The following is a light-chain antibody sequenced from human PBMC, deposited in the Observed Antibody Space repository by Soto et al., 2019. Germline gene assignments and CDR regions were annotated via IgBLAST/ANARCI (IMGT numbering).Light chain of an antibody. CDR3: QQPYSYPLA. CDR1: QGISRY. V-gene: IGKV1-9*01. Sequence: DIQLTQSPSFLSASVGDRVTITCRASQGISRYLSLYQQKPGKAPKILIYAASTLQTGVPSRFSGSGSGTDFTLTISSLQPEDFATYYCQQPYSYPLAFGGGTKVDIK. J-gene: IGKJ4*01. CDR2: AAS.